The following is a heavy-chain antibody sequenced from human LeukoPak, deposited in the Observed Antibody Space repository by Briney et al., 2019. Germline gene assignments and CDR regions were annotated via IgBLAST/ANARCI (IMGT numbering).Heavy chain of an antibody. CDR1: GGSIINSYDY. D-gene: IGHD3-16*02. J-gene: IGHJ4*02. CDR2: IYYSGGT. CDR3: ARDIGRDYFNY. Sequence: SETLSLTCTVSGGSIINSYDYWGWIRQPPGKGLEWIGSIYYSGGTYFNPSLKSRVTISVDTSKSQFSLNLNSVTAADTAVYYCARDIGRDYFNYWGQGTLVTVSS. V-gene: IGHV4-39*07.